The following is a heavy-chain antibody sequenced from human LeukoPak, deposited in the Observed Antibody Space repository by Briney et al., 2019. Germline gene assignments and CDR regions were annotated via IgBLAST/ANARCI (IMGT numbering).Heavy chain of an antibody. CDR2: IYYSGST. J-gene: IGHJ4*02. CDR3: AREVSSGWFDY. CDR1: GGSISSYY. D-gene: IGHD6-19*01. V-gene: IGHV4-59*01. Sequence: SETLSLTCTVSGGSISSYYWSWIRQPPGKGLEWIGYIYYSGSTNYNPSLKSRVTISVDTSKNQFSLKLSSVTAADTAVYYCAREVSSGWFDYWGQGTLVTVSS.